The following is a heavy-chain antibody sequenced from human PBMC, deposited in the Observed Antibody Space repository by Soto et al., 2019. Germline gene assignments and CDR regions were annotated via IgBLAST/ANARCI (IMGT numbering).Heavy chain of an antibody. CDR3: ATLVVRGISTGWPH. CDR2: ISSEGGST. V-gene: IGHV3-74*01. J-gene: IGHJ4*02. CDR1: GFSFASYW. D-gene: IGHD6-19*01. Sequence: EGSLRLSCAASGFSFASYWMHWVRQVPGGGRMWVSCISSEGGSTEYADSVQGRFIISRDNARNALFLQMTSLRAEDTALYYCATLVVRGISTGWPHWGQGTLVTVSS.